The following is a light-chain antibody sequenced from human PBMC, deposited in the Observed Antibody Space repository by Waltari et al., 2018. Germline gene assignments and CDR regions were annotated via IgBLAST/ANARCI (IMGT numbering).Light chain of an antibody. CDR1: SSDVGGYDS. CDR2: DVH. CDR3: CSFAGSPPYV. J-gene: IGLJ1*01. Sequence: QSALTQPRSVSGSPGQSVTISCTGTSSDVGGYDSVSWYQQHPGKAPKLMIYDVHKRPSGVPDRLSGSKSGNTSLLTISGLQGEDEADYYCCSFAGSPPYVFGTGTKVTVL. V-gene: IGLV2-11*01.